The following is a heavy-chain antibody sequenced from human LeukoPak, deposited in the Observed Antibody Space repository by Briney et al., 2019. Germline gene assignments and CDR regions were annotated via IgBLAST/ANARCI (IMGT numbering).Heavy chain of an antibody. CDR2: VSGSGAST. CDR1: GFTFSSYA. V-gene: IGHV3-23*01. D-gene: IGHD2-15*01. Sequence: GGSLCLSCAASGFTFSSYAMSWVSQAPGKGLEWVSVVSGSGASTYYAACVKGRFTISRDNSKNKLYLQMNSLRAEDTAVYYCAKPGRYCSGGSCRKGVDAFDIWGQGTMVTVSS. J-gene: IGHJ3*02. CDR3: AKPGRYCSGGSCRKGVDAFDI.